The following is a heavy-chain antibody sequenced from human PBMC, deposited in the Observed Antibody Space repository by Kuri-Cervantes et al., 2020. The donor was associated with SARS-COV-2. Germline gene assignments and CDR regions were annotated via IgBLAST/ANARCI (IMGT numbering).Heavy chain of an antibody. CDR2: ISGSGGSA. Sequence: SLKLSCAASAFTFSGRSMSWVRQAPGKGLEWVSTISGSGGSAYYVDSVMGRFTISRDNSKNTLYLQMNSLRAEDTAIYYCTTYESTGYYYDYWGQGTLVTVSS. CDR1: AFTFSGRS. D-gene: IGHD3-22*01. V-gene: IGHV3-23*01. CDR3: TTYESTGYYYDY. J-gene: IGHJ4*02.